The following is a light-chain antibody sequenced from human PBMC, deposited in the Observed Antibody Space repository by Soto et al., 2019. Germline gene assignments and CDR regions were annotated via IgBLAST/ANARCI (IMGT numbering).Light chain of an antibody. CDR1: SSDVGGYNY. V-gene: IGLV2-14*01. CDR2: DVS. J-gene: IGLJ2*01. Sequence: QSALTQPASVSGSPGQSITISCTGTSSDVGGYNYVSWYRQHPGKAPKLMIYDVSIRPSGVSNRFSGSKSGNTASLTISGLQAEDEADYYCSSYTSTGGVFSGGTKVTVL. CDR3: SSYTSTGGV.